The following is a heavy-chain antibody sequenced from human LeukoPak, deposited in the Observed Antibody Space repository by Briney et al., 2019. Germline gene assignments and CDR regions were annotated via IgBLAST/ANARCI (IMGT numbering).Heavy chain of an antibody. CDR1: GYTFTGYY. Sequence: ASVKVSCKASGYTFTGYYMHWVRQAPGQGLEWMGWINPNSGGTNYAQKFQGRVTMTRDTSISTAYMELSRLRSDDTAVYYCARDYNFGVVIGYYYYYMDVRGKGTTVTVSS. V-gene: IGHV1-2*02. CDR3: ARDYNFGVVIGYYYYYMDV. J-gene: IGHJ6*03. CDR2: INPNSGGT. D-gene: IGHD3-3*01.